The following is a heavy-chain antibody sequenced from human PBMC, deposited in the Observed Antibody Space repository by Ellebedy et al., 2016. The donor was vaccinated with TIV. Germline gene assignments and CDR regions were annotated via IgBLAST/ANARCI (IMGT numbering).Heavy chain of an antibody. CDR2: LNSDGTDT. CDR3: ARGIPAMVADGEAFDI. CDR1: GFTFSSHW. Sequence: GESLKISXAASGFTFSSHWMHWVRQAPGKGLLWVSRLNSDGTDTSYADSVKGRFTISRDNAKNTLYLQMNSLRAEDTAVYYCARGIPAMVADGEAFDIWGQGALVTVSS. V-gene: IGHV3-74*01. J-gene: IGHJ3*02. D-gene: IGHD2-15*01.